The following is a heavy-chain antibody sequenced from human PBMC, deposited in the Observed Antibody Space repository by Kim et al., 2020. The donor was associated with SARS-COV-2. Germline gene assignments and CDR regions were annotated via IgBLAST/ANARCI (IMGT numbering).Heavy chain of an antibody. CDR1: GGSFSGYY. CDR3: ASIYGSGRLYYYYGMDV. CDR2: INHRGST. D-gene: IGHD3-10*01. Sequence: SETLSLTCAVYGGSFSGYYWSWIRQPPGKGLEWIGEINHRGSTNYNPSLKSRVTISVDTSKNQFSLKLSSVTAADTAVYYCASIYGSGRLYYYYGMDVWGQRTTVSVS. J-gene: IGHJ6*02. V-gene: IGHV4-34*01.